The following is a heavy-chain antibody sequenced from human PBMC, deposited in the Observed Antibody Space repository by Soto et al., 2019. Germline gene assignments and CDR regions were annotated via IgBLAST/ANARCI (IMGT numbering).Heavy chain of an antibody. J-gene: IGHJ6*02. CDR1: GFTFSTYA. V-gene: IGHV3-23*01. D-gene: IGHD3-3*01. Sequence: PGGSLRLSCAASGFTFSTYAMTCFRQAPGKGLEWVSIISSSGDATYYLGSVKGRFTISRDNSRNNLHLQMNSLRAEDAAVYFCAKNGDFWSWGMDVWGQGTTVTVSS. CDR3: AKNGDFWSWGMDV. CDR2: ISSSGDAT.